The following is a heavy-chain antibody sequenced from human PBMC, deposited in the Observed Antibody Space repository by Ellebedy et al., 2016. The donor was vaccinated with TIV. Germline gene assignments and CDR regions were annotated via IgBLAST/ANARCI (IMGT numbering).Heavy chain of an antibody. D-gene: IGHD3-9*01. CDR3: ARARKYYDILTGQYRYYYYYGMDV. J-gene: IGHJ6*02. Sequence: SETLSLXCTVSGGSISSYYWSWIRQPPGKGLEWIGYIYYSGSTNYNPSLKSRVTISVDTSKNQFSLKLSSVTAADTAVYYCARARKYYDILTGQYRYYYYYGMDVWGQGTTVTVSS. V-gene: IGHV4-59*01. CDR1: GGSISSYY. CDR2: IYYSGST.